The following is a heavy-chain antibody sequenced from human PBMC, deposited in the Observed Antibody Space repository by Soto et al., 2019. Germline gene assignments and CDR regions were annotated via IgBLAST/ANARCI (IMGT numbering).Heavy chain of an antibody. CDR1: GGSINTVNYF. CDR3: ARGPSGDKVDY. V-gene: IGHV4-30-4*01. J-gene: IGHJ4*02. CDR2: HYNGGKY. Sequence: QVQLQESGPGLVKPSQTLSLTCTVSGGSINTVNYFWSWIRQSPDKGWEWIGHHYNGGKYYNNPSLPSRVTISVDTSNNQFSLKLSSVSAADTAVYYCARGPSGDKVDYWGQGTLVTVSS. D-gene: IGHD7-27*01.